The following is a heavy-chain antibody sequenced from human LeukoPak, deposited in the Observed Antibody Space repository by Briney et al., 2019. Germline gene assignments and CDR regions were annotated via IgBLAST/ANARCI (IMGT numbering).Heavy chain of an antibody. J-gene: IGHJ3*02. CDR2: IYSRGTT. D-gene: IGHD5-18*01. CDR1: GGSISNYY. V-gene: IGHV4-4*07. Sequence: PSETPSLTCTVSGGSISNYYWSWIRQPAGKGLEWIGRIYSRGTTNYNPSLKSRVTMSVDTSKNQFSLKLSSVTAADTAVYYCASKHLWSDGFDIWGQGTMVTVSS. CDR3: ASKHLWSDGFDI.